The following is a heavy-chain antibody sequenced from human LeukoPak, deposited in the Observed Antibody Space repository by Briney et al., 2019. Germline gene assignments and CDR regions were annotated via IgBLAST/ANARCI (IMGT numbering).Heavy chain of an antibody. CDR1: GFTVSSNY. V-gene: IGHV3-53*01. D-gene: IGHD3-22*01. J-gene: IGHJ3*02. CDR2: IYSGGST. CDR3: ARSYYYDSSGYHGAFDI. Sequence: GGSLRLSCAASGFTVSSNYMSWVRQAPGKGLEWVSVIYSGGSTYYAGSVKGRFTISRDNSKNTLYLQMNSLRAEDTAVYYCARSYYYDSSGYHGAFDIWGQGTMVTVSS.